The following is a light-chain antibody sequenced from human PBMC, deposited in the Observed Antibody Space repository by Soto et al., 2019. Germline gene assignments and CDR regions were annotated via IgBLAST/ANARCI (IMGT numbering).Light chain of an antibody. CDR2: EDI. CDR3: CSYAGFLPPYV. CDR1: SSDIGGYNL. Sequence: QSALAQPASVSGSPGQSITISCTGTSSDIGGYNLVSWYQQHSGKAPKLMIYEDIRRPSGVSNRFSGSKSGNTASLTISGLQAEDEADSYCCSYAGFLPPYVFGTGTKVTVL. J-gene: IGLJ1*01. V-gene: IGLV2-23*01.